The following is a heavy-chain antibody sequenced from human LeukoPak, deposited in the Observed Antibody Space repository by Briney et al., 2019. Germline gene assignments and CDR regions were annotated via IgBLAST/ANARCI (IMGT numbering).Heavy chain of an antibody. J-gene: IGHJ4*02. V-gene: IGHV3-30-3*01. D-gene: IGHD3-10*01. CDR3: ARDFIGSINERAGPFDY. Sequence: GGSLRLSCAASGFTFSSYAMHWVRQAPGKGLEWVAVISYDGSNKYYADSVKGRFTISRDNSKNTLYLQMNSLRAEDTAVYYCARDFIGSINERAGPFDYWGQGTLVTVSS. CDR2: ISYDGSNK. CDR1: GFTFSSYA.